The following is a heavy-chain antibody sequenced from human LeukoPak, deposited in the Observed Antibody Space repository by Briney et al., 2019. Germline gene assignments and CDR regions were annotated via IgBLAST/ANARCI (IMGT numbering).Heavy chain of an antibody. V-gene: IGHV4-4*07. J-gene: IGHJ4*02. CDR3: ARLGYCSSTSCYVDY. D-gene: IGHD2-2*01. CDR1: GGSISSYY. Sequence: SETLSLTCTVSGGSISSYYWSWIRQPAGKGLEWIGRIYTSGSTNYNPSLKSRVTMSVDTSKNQFSLKLSSVTAAGTAVYYCARLGYCSSTSCYVDYWGQGTLVTVSS. CDR2: IYTSGST.